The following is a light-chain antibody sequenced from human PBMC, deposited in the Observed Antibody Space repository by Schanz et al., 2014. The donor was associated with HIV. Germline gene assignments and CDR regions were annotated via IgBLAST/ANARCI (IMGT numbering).Light chain of an antibody. CDR3: LQHNSYPRT. J-gene: IGKJ1*01. V-gene: IGKV1-5*03. Sequence: DIQMTQSPSSLSASVGDGVTITCRASQSISNWLAWYQQKPGKAPNLLIYKASSLESGVPSRFSGSGSGTEFTLTISSLQPEDFATYYCLQHNSYPRTFGQGTKVEIK. CDR2: KAS. CDR1: QSISNW.